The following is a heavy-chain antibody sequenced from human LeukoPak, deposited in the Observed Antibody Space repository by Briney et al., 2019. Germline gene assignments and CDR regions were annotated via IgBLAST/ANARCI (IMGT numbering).Heavy chain of an antibody. CDR1: GFTFTDYY. CDR3: AKVPFPYYYDSSGWYYFDY. V-gene: IGHV3-11*01. D-gene: IGHD3-22*01. J-gene: IGHJ4*02. CDR2: ISVSGTTM. Sequence: GGSLRLSCATSGFTFTDYYMTWIRQAPGKGLEWISYISVSGTTMYHADSVKGRFTLSRDNSKNTLYLQMNSLRAEDTAVYYCAKVPFPYYYDSSGWYYFDYWGQGTLVTVSS.